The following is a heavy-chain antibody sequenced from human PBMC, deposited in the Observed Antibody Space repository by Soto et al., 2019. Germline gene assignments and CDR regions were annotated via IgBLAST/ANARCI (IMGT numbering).Heavy chain of an antibody. Sequence: SETLSLTCTVSGGSISSYYWSWIRQPPGKGLEWIGYIYYSGSTNYNPSLKSRVTISVDTSKNQFSLKLSSVTAADTAVYYCGRNTYYYDSSGYYNWFDPWGQGTLVTVSS. V-gene: IGHV4-59*01. CDR2: IYYSGST. D-gene: IGHD3-22*01. CDR1: GGSISSYY. J-gene: IGHJ5*02. CDR3: GRNTYYYDSSGYYNWFDP.